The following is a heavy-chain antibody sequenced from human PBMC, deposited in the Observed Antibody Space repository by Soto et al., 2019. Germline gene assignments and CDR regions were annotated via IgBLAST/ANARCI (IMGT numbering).Heavy chain of an antibody. V-gene: IGHV4-39*01. CDR1: GGSISSSSYY. D-gene: IGHD3-22*01. Sequence: SETLSLTCTVSGGSISSSSYYWGWIRQPPGKGLEWIGSIYYSGSTYYNPSLKSRVTISVDTSKNQFSLKLSSVTAADTAVYYCARHPANYYDSSGYYDFDYWGQGTLVTVSS. CDR3: ARHPANYYDSSGYYDFDY. J-gene: IGHJ4*02. CDR2: IYYSGST.